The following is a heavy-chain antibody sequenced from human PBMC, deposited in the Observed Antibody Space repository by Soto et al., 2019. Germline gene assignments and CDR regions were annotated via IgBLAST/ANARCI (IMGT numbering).Heavy chain of an antibody. CDR2: INAGNGNT. CDR3: ARVDCSGGSCYSGY. CDR1: GYTFTSYA. J-gene: IGHJ4*02. V-gene: IGHV1-3*01. Sequence: ASVKVSCKASGYTFTSYAMHWVRQAPGQRLEWMGWINAGNGNTKYSQKFQGRVTITRDTSASTAYMELSSLRSEGTAVYYCARVDCSGGSCYSGYWGQGTLVTVSS. D-gene: IGHD2-15*01.